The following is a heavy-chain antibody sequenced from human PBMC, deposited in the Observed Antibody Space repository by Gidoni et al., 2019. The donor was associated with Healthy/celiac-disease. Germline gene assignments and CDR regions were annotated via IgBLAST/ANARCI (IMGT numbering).Heavy chain of an antibody. V-gene: IGHV3-53*04. CDR2: IYSGGST. CDR1: GFTVSSHY. Sequence: EVQLVESGGGLVQPGGSLRLSCAASGFTVSSHYMSWVRQAPGKGLEWASVIYSGGSTYYADSVKGRFTISRHNSKNTLYLQMNSLRAEDTAVYYCARALGGSYHNDAFDIWGQGTMVTVSS. D-gene: IGHD1-26*01. CDR3: ARALGGSYHNDAFDI. J-gene: IGHJ3*02.